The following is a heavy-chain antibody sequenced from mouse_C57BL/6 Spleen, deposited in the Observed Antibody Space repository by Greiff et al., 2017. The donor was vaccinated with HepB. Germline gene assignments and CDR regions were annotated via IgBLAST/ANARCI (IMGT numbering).Heavy chain of an antibody. V-gene: IGHV1-82*01. CDR1: GYAFSSSW. J-gene: IGHJ2*01. CDR2: IYPGDGDT. CDR3: ARSWDYLDY. D-gene: IGHD4-1*01. Sequence: VQLQQSGPELVKPGASVKISCKASGYAFSSSWMNWVKQRPGKGLEWIGRIYPGDGDTNYNGKFKGKATLTVDKSSSTAYMQLSSLTSEDSAVYFCARSWDYLDYWGQGTTLTVSS.